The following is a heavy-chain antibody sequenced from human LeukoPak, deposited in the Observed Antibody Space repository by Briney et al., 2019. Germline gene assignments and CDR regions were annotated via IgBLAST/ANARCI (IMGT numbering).Heavy chain of an antibody. J-gene: IGHJ4*02. CDR2: ISAYNGKP. Sequence: ASVKVSCKASGYTFTSYGISWVRQAPGQGLEWMGWISAYNGKPNYAQKLQGRVTMTTDTSTSTAYMELRSLRSDDTAVYYCARGARMTTVTAADYWGQGTLVTVSS. D-gene: IGHD4-17*01. V-gene: IGHV1-18*01. CDR3: ARGARMTTVTAADY. CDR1: GYTFTSYG.